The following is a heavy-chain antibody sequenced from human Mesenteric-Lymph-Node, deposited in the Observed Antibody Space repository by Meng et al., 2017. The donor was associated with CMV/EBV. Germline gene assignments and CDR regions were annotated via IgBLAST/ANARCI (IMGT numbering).Heavy chain of an antibody. CDR1: GGSFSGYY. D-gene: IGHD3-10*01. V-gene: IGHV3-33*08. CDR2: IHFDGSST. Sequence: LSLTCAVYGGSFSGYYWSWIRQPPGKGLEWVAFIHFDGSSTYYTDSVRGRFAISRDDSKNTVYLQMNNLGVEDTAVYYCARAKSLWFGVFEYWGQESWSPSPQ. CDR3: ARAKSLWFGVFEY. J-gene: IGHJ4*01.